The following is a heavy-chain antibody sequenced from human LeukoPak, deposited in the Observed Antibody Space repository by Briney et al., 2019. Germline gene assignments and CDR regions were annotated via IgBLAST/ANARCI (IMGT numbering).Heavy chain of an antibody. CDR1: GFTFSSYA. J-gene: IGHJ4*02. V-gene: IGHV3-30*04. CDR3: ARDHVQQWLPDY. Sequence: GGSLRLSCAASGFTFSSYAMHWVRQAPGKGLEWVAVISYDGSNKYYADSVKGRFTISRDNPKNTLYLQMNSLGAEDTAVYYCARDHVQQWLPDYWGQGTLVTVSS. CDR2: ISYDGSNK. D-gene: IGHD6-19*01.